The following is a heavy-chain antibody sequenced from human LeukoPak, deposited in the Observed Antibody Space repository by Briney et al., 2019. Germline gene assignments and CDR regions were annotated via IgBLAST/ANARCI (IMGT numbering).Heavy chain of an antibody. CDR2: IYYSGST. Sequence: PSETLCLTCTVSGDSISGFYWTWIRQPPGEGPEWIGHIYYSGSTNYNPSLKSRVTISLDTSKNQFSLKLSSVTAADTAVYYCARLGGFNDYWGQGTLVAVSS. V-gene: IGHV4-59*08. D-gene: IGHD2-15*01. CDR1: GDSISGFY. J-gene: IGHJ4*02. CDR3: ARLGGFNDY.